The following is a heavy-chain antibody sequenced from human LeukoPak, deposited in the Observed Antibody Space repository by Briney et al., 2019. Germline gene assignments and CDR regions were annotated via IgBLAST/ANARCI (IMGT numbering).Heavy chain of an antibody. CDR3: AKDSGGNYYYYGMDV. CDR2: ISGSGGST. D-gene: IGHD1-26*01. CDR1: GFTFSSYA. Sequence: GGSLRLSCAASGFTFSSYAMSWVRQAPGKGLEWVSAISGSGGSTYYADSVKGRFTTSRDNSKNTLYLQMNSLRAEDTAVYYCAKDSGGNYYYYGMDVWGQGTTVTVSS. J-gene: IGHJ6*02. V-gene: IGHV3-23*01.